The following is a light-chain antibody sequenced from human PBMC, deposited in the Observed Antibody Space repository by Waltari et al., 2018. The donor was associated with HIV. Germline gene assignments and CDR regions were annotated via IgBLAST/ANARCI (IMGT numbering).Light chain of an antibody. Sequence: SYELTQPPSVSVSPGQTARITCSGDTLPKKYAPWYQQKSGQAPVLVIYEDIKRPSGIPERFSGSSSGTMAILTISGAQVEDEADYYCYSTESSGTHRVFGGGTKLTVL. V-gene: IGLV3-10*01. J-gene: IGLJ3*02. CDR2: EDI. CDR3: YSTESSGTHRV. CDR1: TLPKKY.